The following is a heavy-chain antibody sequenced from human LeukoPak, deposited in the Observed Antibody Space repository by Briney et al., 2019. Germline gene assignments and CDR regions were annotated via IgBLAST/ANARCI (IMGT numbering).Heavy chain of an antibody. CDR1: GFTFSSYS. J-gene: IGHJ4*02. CDR2: ISSSSSTI. D-gene: IGHD6-6*01. CDR3: ARVESGSSSSLDY. Sequence: GGSLRLSCAASGFTFSSYSMNWVRQAPGKGLEWVSYISSSSSTIYYADSVKGRFTISRDNAKNSLYLQMNSLRAEDTAVYYCARVESGSSSSLDYWGQGTLVTVSS. V-gene: IGHV3-48*04.